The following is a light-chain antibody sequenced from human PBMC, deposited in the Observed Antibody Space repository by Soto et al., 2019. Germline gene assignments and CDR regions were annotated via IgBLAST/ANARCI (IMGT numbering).Light chain of an antibody. CDR3: GSWDSSLTIGV. V-gene: IGLV1-51*01. CDR1: SSNIGKNY. J-gene: IGLJ2*01. Sequence: QSVLTQPPSVSAAPGQKVNIFCSGSSSNIGKNYVSWYQLLPGTAPKLLIYDNDKRPSGIPDRFSGSKSGTSATLGITGLQTGDEADYYCGSWDSSLTIGVFGGGTKVTVL. CDR2: DND.